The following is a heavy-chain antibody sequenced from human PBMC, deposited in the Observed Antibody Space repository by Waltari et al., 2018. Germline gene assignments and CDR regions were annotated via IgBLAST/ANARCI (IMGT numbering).Heavy chain of an antibody. D-gene: IGHD3-16*01. CDR2: IYYSGST. V-gene: IGHV4-39*07. CDR3: ARAWGLQDPFDY. J-gene: IGHJ4*02. CDR1: GGPISSSSYY. Sequence: QLQLQESGPGLVKPSETLSLTCTVSGGPISSSSYYWGWIRQPPGKGLEWIGSIYYSGSTYYNPSLKSRVTISVDTSKNQFSLKLSSVTAADTAVYYCARAWGLQDPFDYWGQGTLVTVSS.